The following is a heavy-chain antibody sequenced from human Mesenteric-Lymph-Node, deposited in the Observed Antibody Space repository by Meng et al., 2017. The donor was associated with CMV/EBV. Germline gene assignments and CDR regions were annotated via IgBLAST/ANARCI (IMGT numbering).Heavy chain of an antibody. Sequence: SETLSLTCAVYGGSFSGHYWSWIRQPPGKGLEWIGEINHSESTNYNPSLKSRVTISVDTPKNQFSLKLSSVTAADTAVYYCARSRVAGTGYSVYWGQGTLVTVSS. J-gene: IGHJ4*02. CDR3: ARSRVAGTGYSVY. CDR2: INHSEST. D-gene: IGHD6-19*01. CDR1: GGSFSGHY. V-gene: IGHV4-34*01.